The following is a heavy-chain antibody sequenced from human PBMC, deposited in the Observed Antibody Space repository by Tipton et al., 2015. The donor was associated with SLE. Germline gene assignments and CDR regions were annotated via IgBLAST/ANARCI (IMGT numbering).Heavy chain of an antibody. J-gene: IGHJ4*02. CDR2: INHSGST. Sequence: TLSLTCAVYGGSFSGYYWSWIRQPPGKGLEWIGEINHSGSTNYNPSLKSRVTISVDTSKNQFSLKLSSVTAADTAVYYCARRGAAKYYFDYWGQGTLVTVSS. V-gene: IGHV4-34*01. CDR3: ARRGAAKYYFDY. D-gene: IGHD3-10*01. CDR1: GGSFSGYY.